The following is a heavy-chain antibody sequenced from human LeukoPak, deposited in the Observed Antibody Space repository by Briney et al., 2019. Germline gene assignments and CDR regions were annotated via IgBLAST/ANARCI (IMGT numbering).Heavy chain of an antibody. D-gene: IGHD2-2*01. CDR1: GYTFTRYG. Sequence: ASVKVSCKASGYTFTRYGISWVRQAPGQGIEWMGWISAYNGNTKYAQKFQGRVTMTTDTSTSTVYVELRSLRSDDTAVYYCVRGSRADDAFDIWGQGKRVTVSS. CDR3: VRGSRADDAFDI. J-gene: IGHJ3*02. CDR2: ISAYNGNT. V-gene: IGHV1-18*01.